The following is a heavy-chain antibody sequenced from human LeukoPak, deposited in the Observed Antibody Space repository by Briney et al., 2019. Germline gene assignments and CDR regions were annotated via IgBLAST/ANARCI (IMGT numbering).Heavy chain of an antibody. CDR1: GGSFSGCY. CDR2: VNHSGST. J-gene: IGHJ3*02. CDR3: ARVRPRSIAVAARNAFDI. V-gene: IGHV4-34*01. D-gene: IGHD6-19*01. Sequence: PSETLSLTCAVYGGSFSGCYWSWIRQPPGKGLEWIGEVNHSGSTTYNPSLKSRVTISGDTSKNQFSLKLSSVTAADTAVYYCARVRPRSIAVAARNAFDIWGQGTMVTVSS.